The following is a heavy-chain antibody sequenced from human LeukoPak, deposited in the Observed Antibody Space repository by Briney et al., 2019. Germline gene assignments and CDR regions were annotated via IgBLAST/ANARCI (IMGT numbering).Heavy chain of an antibody. CDR2: ISYDGSNK. Sequence: GRSLRLSCAASGFTFSSHAMHWVRQAPGKGLEWVAVISYDGSNKYYADSVKGRFTISRDNSKNTQYLQMNSLRAEDTAVYYCARGGDGKNFDYWGQGTLVTVSS. CDR3: ARGGDGKNFDY. D-gene: IGHD3-10*01. V-gene: IGHV3-30*04. J-gene: IGHJ4*02. CDR1: GFTFSSHA.